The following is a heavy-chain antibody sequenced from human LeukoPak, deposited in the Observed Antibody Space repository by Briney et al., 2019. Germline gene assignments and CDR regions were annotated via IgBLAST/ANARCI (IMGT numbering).Heavy chain of an antibody. CDR2: ISGEGGST. V-gene: IGHV3-43*02. Sequence: PGGSLRLSCAASGFTFDDYAMHWVRQAPGKGLEWVSLISGEGGSTYYADSVKGRFTISRDNSKNSLYLQMNSLRAEDTAVYYCAKDLLAAAEEYWGQGTLVTVSS. CDR3: AKDLLAAAEEY. D-gene: IGHD6-13*01. CDR1: GFTFDDYA. J-gene: IGHJ4*02.